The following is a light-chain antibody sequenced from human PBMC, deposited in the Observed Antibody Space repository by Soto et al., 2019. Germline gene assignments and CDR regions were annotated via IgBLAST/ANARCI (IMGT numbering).Light chain of an antibody. CDR1: SSNVGSYNL. CDR3: CSSGGSPTYV. V-gene: IGLV2-23*02. Sequence: QSALTQPASVSGSPGQSITISCTGTSSNVGSYNLVSWYQQHPGKAPKLIIFEVNKRPSGVSNRFSGSKSGNTASLTISGLTVEDADDYYCCSSGGSPTYVFGTGTKLTVL. J-gene: IGLJ1*01. CDR2: EVN.